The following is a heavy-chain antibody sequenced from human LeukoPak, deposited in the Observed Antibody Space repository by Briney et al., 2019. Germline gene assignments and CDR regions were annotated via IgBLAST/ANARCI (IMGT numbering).Heavy chain of an antibody. V-gene: IGHV4-59*08. CDR3: ARLIYNTYANNWRFDY. J-gene: IGHJ4*02. CDR2: ISSSGSA. CDR1: GASISSHY. D-gene: IGHD1-1*01. Sequence: SETLSLTCTVTGASISSHYWCWIRQPPGKGLEWIGYISSSGSANYNPSLKSRVIISTDMSKNRFSLKLTSVTAADTAVYFCARLIYNTYANNWRFDYWGQGILVTVSS.